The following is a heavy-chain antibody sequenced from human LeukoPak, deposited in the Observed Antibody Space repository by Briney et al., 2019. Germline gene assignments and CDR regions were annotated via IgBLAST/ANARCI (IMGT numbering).Heavy chain of an antibody. CDR1: GYSISSGYY. D-gene: IGHD5-24*01. CDR2: TYHSGST. J-gene: IGHJ4*02. CDR3: ARGRRRWLHNTYYFDY. Sequence: SETLSLTCTVSGYSISSGYYWGWIRQPPGKGLEWIGSTYHSGSTYYNPSLKSRVTISVDTSKNQFSLKLSSVTAADTAVYYCARGRRRWLHNTYYFDYWGQGTLVTVSS. V-gene: IGHV4-38-2*02.